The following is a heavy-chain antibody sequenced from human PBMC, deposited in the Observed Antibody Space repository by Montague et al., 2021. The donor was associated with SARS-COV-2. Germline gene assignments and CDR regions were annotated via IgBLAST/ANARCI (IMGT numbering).Heavy chain of an antibody. D-gene: IGHD1-26*01. CDR3: ARQGGSNYGRFDP. CDR2: YYSGST. J-gene: IGHJ5*02. V-gene: IGHV4-59*08. Sequence: SETLSLTCTVSGASINSRYWSWIRQPPGKGLEWIGYYYSGSTKYNPSLKSRVTISVDTSKNQFSVKVTSVTAADTAVYYCARQGGSNYGRFDPWGQGTLVTVSS. CDR1: GASINSRY.